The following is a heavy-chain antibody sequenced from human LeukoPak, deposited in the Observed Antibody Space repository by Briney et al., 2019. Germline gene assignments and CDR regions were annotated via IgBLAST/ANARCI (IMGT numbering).Heavy chain of an antibody. J-gene: IGHJ4*02. CDR3: ARQEVAVAGTGYFDY. CDR1: GGSIRSSSYY. V-gene: IGHV4-39*01. CDR2: IYYSGST. D-gene: IGHD6-19*01. Sequence: PSETLSLTCTVSGGSIRSSSYYWGWIRQPPGKGLEWIGSIYYSGSTYYNASLKSRGTISVDTSKNQFSLKLNSVTSADTPVYFCARQEVAVAGTGYFDYWGQGTLVTVSS.